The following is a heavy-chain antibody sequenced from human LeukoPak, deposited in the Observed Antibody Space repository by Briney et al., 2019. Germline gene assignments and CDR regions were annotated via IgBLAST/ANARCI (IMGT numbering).Heavy chain of an antibody. J-gene: IGHJ4*02. CDR1: GFIFCSSD. CDR2: ISSSGSPI. V-gene: IGHV3-48*03. CDR3: ARDRGAVAATWCDY. Sequence: GGSLRVSCAASGFIFCSSDMIWVRQAPGKGLEWVSYISSSGSPIYYADSVKGRFTISRDNAKNSLYLQMDGLRAEDTAVYYCARDRGAVAATWCDYWGQGTLVTVSS. D-gene: IGHD6-19*01.